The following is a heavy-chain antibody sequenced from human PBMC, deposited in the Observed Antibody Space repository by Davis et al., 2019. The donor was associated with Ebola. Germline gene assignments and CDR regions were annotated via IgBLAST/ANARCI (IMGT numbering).Heavy chain of an antibody. V-gene: IGHV4-59*01. CDR1: GGSFSSYY. CDR2: ISYSGST. CDR3: ARGRSNFRY. Sequence: SETLSLTCTVSGGSFSSYYWSWIRQPPGKGVEWIGYISYSGSTNYNPSLESRVTISIDTSKNQFSLKLNSVTAADTAVYYCARGRSNFRYWGQGALVTVSS. J-gene: IGHJ4*02. D-gene: IGHD4-11*01.